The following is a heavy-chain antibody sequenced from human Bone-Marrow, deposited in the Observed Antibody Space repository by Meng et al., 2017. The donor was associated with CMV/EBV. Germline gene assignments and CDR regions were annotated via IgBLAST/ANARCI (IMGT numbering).Heavy chain of an antibody. J-gene: IGHJ3*02. CDR2: ISSSGSTI. V-gene: IGHV3-11*04. CDR1: RFTFSDYY. D-gene: IGHD3-22*01. CDR3: AAGRYYYDSSGPDAFDI. Sequence: GGSLILCCAASRFTFSDYYMSWIRQAPGKGLEWVSYISSSGSTIYYADSVKGRFTISRDNAKNSLYLQMNSLRAEDTAVYYCAAGRYYYDSSGPDAFDIWGQGTMVTVSS.